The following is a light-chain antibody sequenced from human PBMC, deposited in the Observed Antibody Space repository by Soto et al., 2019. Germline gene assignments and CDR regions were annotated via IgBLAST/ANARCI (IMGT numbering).Light chain of an antibody. CDR2: GAS. J-gene: IGKJ1*01. CDR3: QQYGNSPWT. Sequence: EIVLTQSPGTLSLSPGERATLSCRASQSVSNNYLAWYQQRPGQAPRLLTYGASSRAIGIPDRFSGSGSGTDFTLTINRLEHEDFEVYYCQQYGNSPWTFGQGTKVEIK. CDR1: QSVSNNY. V-gene: IGKV3-20*01.